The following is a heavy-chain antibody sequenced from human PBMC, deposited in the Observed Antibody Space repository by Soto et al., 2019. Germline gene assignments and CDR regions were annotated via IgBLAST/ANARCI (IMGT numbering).Heavy chain of an antibody. J-gene: IGHJ4*02. V-gene: IGHV4-30-2*01. CDR3: VRKHNRAGSFDS. CDR2: INHLETT. D-gene: IGHD2-21*01. Sequence: SETLSLTCTVSGASISYGGYSWSWIRQTPGKGLEWIGYINHLETTFYNPSFESRLTLSIDRTKNQFSLKLQSVTAADRAVYYCVRKHNRAGSFDSWGPGILVTVSS. CDR1: GASISYGGYS.